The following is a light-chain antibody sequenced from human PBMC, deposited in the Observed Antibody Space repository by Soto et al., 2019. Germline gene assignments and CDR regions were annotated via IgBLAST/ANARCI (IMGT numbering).Light chain of an antibody. J-gene: IGKJ4*01. Sequence: DMQLTQSPSFLSASVGDRVTITYRASQGISSYLAWYQQKPGKAPKLLIYAASTLQSGVPSRFSGSGSGTEFTLTISSLQPEDFATYYCQQLNSYPFFGGGTKVEIK. CDR2: AAS. V-gene: IGKV1-9*01. CDR1: QGISSY. CDR3: QQLNSYPF.